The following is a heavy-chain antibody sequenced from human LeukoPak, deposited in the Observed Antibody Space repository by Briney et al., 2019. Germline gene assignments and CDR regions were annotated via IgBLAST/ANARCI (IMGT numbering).Heavy chain of an antibody. Sequence: SETLSLTCTVSGGSISSGSYYWSGTRRPPGRDLRGIGRIYTSGSTNYNPSLKSRVTISVDTSKNQFSLKLSSVTAADTAVYYCARDRSELKLWWRQVHWFDPWGQGTLVTVSS. V-gene: IGHV4-61*02. D-gene: IGHD2-21*02. CDR3: ARDRSELKLWWRQVHWFDP. J-gene: IGHJ5*02. CDR1: GGSISSGSYY. CDR2: IYTSGST.